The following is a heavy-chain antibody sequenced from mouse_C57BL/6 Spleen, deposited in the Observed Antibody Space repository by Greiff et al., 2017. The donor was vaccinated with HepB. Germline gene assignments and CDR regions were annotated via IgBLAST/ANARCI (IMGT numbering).Heavy chain of an antibody. J-gene: IGHJ4*01. V-gene: IGHV1-69*01. Sequence: QVQLQQPGAELVMPGASVKLSCKASGYTFTSYWMHWVKQRPGQGLEWIGEIDPSDSYTNYNQKFKGKSTLTVDKSSSTAYMQLSSLTYEDSAVYYCAREGGAMDYWGQGTSVTVSS. CDR1: GYTFTSYW. CDR2: IDPSDSYT. CDR3: AREGGAMDY.